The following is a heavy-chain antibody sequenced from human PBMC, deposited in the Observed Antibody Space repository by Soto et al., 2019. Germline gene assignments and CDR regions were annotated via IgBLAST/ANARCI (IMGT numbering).Heavy chain of an antibody. CDR3: ARVITGTTGVWFDP. CDR1: GYTFAIYC. Sequence: ASVKVSCKASGYTFAIYCFTWVRQAPGQGLEWMGWISAYNGNTNYAQKLQGRVTMTTDASTSTAYMELRSLRSDDTAVYYCARVITGTTGVWFDPWGQGTLVTVSS. CDR2: ISAYNGNT. V-gene: IGHV1-18*01. D-gene: IGHD1-7*01. J-gene: IGHJ5*02.